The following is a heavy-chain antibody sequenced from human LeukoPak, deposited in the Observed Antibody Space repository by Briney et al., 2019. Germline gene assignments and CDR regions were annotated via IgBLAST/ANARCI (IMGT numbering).Heavy chain of an antibody. D-gene: IGHD1-26*01. J-gene: IGHJ4*02. CDR1: GGTFSSYA. Sequence: SVKVSCKASGGTFSSYAISWVRQAPGQGLEWMGGIIPIFGTANYAQKFQGRVTITADESTSTAYMELSSLRSEDTAVYYCARMYGSYYPPDYWGQGTLVTVSS. CDR2: IIPIFGTA. CDR3: ARMYGSYYPPDY. V-gene: IGHV1-69*13.